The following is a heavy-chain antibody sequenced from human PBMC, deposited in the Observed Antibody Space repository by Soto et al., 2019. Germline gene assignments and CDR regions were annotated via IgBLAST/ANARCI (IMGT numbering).Heavy chain of an antibody. CDR3: VRLVSQDVDP. CDR1: GYSFPHYW. J-gene: IGHJ5*02. CDR2: IDPSDSRT. D-gene: IGHD6-6*01. Sequence: LGESLKISCXGSGYSFPHYWISWVRQMPGKGLEWMGRIDPSDSRTNYSPSFQGHVTMSVDKSINTAYLQWSSLKASDTAMYYCVRLVSQDVDPWGQGTLVTVSS. V-gene: IGHV5-10-1*01.